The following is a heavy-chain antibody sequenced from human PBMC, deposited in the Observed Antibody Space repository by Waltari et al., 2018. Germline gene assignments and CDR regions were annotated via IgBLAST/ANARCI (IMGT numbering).Heavy chain of an antibody. Sequence: QVQLVQSGAEVKKPGASVKVSCKASGYTFTGYYMHWVRQAPGQGLEGMGCINPNSGGTNYAQKFQVRGTSTSDTSISTAYMELSRLRSDDTAVYYCARDTGSGSLDYWGQGTLVTVSS. CDR3: ARDTGSGSLDY. D-gene: IGHD1-26*01. V-gene: IGHV1-2*01. CDR1: GYTFTGYY. CDR2: INPNSGGT. J-gene: IGHJ4*02.